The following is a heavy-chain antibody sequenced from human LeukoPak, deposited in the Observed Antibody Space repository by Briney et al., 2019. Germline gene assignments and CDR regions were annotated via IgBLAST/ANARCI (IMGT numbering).Heavy chain of an antibody. Sequence: ASVKVSCKASGYTFTGYYMHWVRQAPGQGLEWMGRINPNSGGTNYAQKFQGRVTTTRDTSISTAYMELSRLRSDDTAVYYCASSGGGWGTETFDYWGQGTLVTVSS. J-gene: IGHJ4*02. CDR1: GYTFTGYY. CDR3: ASSGGGWGTETFDY. D-gene: IGHD7-27*01. CDR2: INPNSGGT. V-gene: IGHV1-2*06.